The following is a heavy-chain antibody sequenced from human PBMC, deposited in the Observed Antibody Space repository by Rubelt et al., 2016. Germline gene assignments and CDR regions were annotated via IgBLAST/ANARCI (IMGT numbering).Heavy chain of an antibody. J-gene: IGHJ4*02. CDR3: ARGVSYDGV. V-gene: IGHV1-2*02. D-gene: IGHD1-26*01. Sequence: QVQLVQSGAEVKKPGASVKVSCKASGYTFTGYYMHWVRQAPGQGLEWMGWINPSSGGTNDGQKVQGRVTMTRDTSIRAAYMELSRLRSDDTAVYYCARGVSYDGVGGEGTLGTVSS. CDR1: GYTFTGYY. CDR2: INPSSGGT.